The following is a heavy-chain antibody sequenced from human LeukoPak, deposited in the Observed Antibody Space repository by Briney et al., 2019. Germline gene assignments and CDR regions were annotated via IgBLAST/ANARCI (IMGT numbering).Heavy chain of an antibody. CDR3: AVGSTSYYFDY. V-gene: IGHV4-61*02. CDR2: IYSSGST. Sequence: SETLSLTCTVSGLSITNCGTCYWSWIRQPAGKGPEWIGRIYSSGSTNYNPSLASRVTISVDASKFSLRLSSVTPADTARYYCAVGSTSYYFDYWGQGILVTVSS. CDR1: GLSITNCGTCY. J-gene: IGHJ4*02. D-gene: IGHD2-2*01.